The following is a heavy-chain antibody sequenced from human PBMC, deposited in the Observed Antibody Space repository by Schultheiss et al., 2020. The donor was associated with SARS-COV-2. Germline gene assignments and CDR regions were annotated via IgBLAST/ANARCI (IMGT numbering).Heavy chain of an antibody. V-gene: IGHV4-59*12. CDR1: GGSISSYY. J-gene: IGHJ2*01. CDR2: IYYSGST. CDR3: ARVVYSSGYSTGWYFDL. D-gene: IGHD3-22*01. Sequence: SETLSLTCTVSGGSISSYYWSWIRQPPGKGLEWIGYIYYSGSTNYNPSLKSRVTISVDTSKNQFSLKLSSVTAADTAVYYCARVVYSSGYSTGWYFDLWGRGTLVTVSS.